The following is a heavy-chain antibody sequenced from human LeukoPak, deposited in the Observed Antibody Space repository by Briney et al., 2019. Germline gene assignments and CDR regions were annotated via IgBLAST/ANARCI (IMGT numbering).Heavy chain of an antibody. CDR2: ISAYNGNT. Sequence: ASVTVSCKASGYTFTIYGISWVRQAPGQGLEWMGWISAYNGNTNYAQKLRGRVTMTTDTSTSTAYMELRSLRSDDTAVYYCARDFPHYYDSSGYYYVSDYWGQGTLVTVSS. V-gene: IGHV1-18*01. J-gene: IGHJ4*02. D-gene: IGHD3-22*01. CDR3: ARDFPHYYDSSGYYYVSDY. CDR1: GYTFTIYG.